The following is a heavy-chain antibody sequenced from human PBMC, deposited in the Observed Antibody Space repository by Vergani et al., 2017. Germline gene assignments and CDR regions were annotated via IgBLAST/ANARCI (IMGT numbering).Heavy chain of an antibody. CDR3: ARGRLRYLDWLSKPDAFDI. Sequence: QVQLQQWGAGLLKPSDTLSLTCAVYGGSFSGYSWSWIRQPPGKGLEWFGEFNHSGSTNYNPSLKSRVTISVDTSKNQFSLKLSSVTAADTAVYYRARGRLRYLDWLSKPDAFDIWGQGTMVTVSS. D-gene: IGHD3-9*01. CDR2: FNHSGST. CDR1: GGSFSGYS. J-gene: IGHJ3*02. V-gene: IGHV4-34*01.